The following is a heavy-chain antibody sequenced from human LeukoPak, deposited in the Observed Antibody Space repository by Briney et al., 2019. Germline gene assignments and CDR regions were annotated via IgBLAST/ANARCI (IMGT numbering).Heavy chain of an antibody. V-gene: IGHV4-59*01. CDR2: IYYSGST. D-gene: IGHD2-15*01. Sequence: SGTLSLTCTVSGGSISSFYWNWIRQPPGKGLEWIGYIYYSGSTNYNPSLKSRVTISVDTSKNQFSLKLSSVTAADTAVYYCARGTPGGSYDYWGQGTLVTVSS. J-gene: IGHJ4*02. CDR3: ARGTPGGSYDY. CDR1: GGSISSFY.